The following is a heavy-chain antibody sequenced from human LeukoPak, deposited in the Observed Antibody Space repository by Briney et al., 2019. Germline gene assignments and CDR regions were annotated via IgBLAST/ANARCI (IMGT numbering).Heavy chain of an antibody. CDR1: GFTFSTFA. V-gene: IGHV3-23*01. J-gene: IGHJ5*02. D-gene: IGHD3-3*01. CDR3: ARYYGLNWFDP. Sequence: GGSLRLSCAASGFTFSTFAMSWVRQAPGKGLEWVSGISGSDGSTYYADSVKGRFTIPRDISKNTLYLLMNSLRAEDTAVYYCARYYGLNWFDPWGQGTLVTVSS. CDR2: ISGSDGST.